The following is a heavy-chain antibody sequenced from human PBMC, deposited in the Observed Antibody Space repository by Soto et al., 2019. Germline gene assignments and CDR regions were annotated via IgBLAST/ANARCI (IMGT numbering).Heavy chain of an antibody. V-gene: IGHV4-59*01. D-gene: IGHD2-8*01. J-gene: IGHJ5*02. Sequence: PSETLSLTCTASGGSISSYYLSWIRQPPRKGQAWTGYIYYSGSTNYNPSLKSRVTISVDTSKNHFSLKLSSVTAADTAVYYCAREGGYCTNGVCYKENWFDPWGQGTLVTVS. CDR3: AREGGYCTNGVCYKENWFDP. CDR1: GGSISSYY. CDR2: IYYSGST.